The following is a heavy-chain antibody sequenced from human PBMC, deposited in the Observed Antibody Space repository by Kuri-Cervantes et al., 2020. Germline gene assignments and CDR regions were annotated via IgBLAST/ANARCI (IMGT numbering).Heavy chain of an antibody. J-gene: IGHJ4*03. CDR1: GGSVSSGGYY. CDR2: MHYAGST. CDR3: VLDPERDGLNFDY. D-gene: IGHD3/OR15-3a*01. V-gene: IGHV4-61*08. Sequence: SETLSLTCTVSGGSVSSGGYYWSWVRQPPGKGLEWIGYMHYAGSTNYNPSLKGRVTISTDGSKNQFSLKLSSVIAADTAVYYCVLDPERDGLNFDYWGQGTAVTVSS.